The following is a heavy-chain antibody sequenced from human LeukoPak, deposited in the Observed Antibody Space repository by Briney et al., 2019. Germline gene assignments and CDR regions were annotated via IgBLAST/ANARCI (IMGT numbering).Heavy chain of an antibody. D-gene: IGHD1-1*01. J-gene: IGHJ4*02. Sequence: SETLSLTCTVSGGSISSGGYYWSWIRQPPGKGLEWIGYIYYSGSTYYNPSLKSRVTISVDTSKNQFSLKLSSVTAADTAVYYCAREVPTEYYFDYWGQGTLVTVSS. CDR3: AREVPTEYYFDY. CDR1: GGSISSGGYY. V-gene: IGHV4-30-2*01. CDR2: IYYSGST.